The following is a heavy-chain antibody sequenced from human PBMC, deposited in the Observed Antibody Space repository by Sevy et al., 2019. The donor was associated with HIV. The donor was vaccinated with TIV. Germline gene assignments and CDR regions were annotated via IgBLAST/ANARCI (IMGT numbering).Heavy chain of an antibody. CDR3: ARGENDDEFFQY. CDR2: TSYDGSHK. CDR1: GFIFSNFA. Sequence: GESLKISCTVSGFIFSNFAMHWVRQAPGKGLEWVAVTSYDGSHKYYADSVKGRFTVSRDNSRNILSLEMSSLRRDDTAVYYCARGENDDEFFQYCGQGTLVTVSS. V-gene: IGHV3-30*04. D-gene: IGHD1-26*01. J-gene: IGHJ1*01.